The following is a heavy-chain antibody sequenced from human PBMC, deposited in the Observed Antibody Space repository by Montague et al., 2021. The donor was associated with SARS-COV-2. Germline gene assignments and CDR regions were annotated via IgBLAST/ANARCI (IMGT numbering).Heavy chain of an antibody. D-gene: IGHD2-15*01. Sequence: SLRLSCAASGFTFDDYAMHWVRQAPGKGLEWVSGISWNSGSTGCADSVKGRFTISRDNAKNSLYLQMNSLRAEDTALYYCAKEVGESPSFDYWGQGTLVTVSS. CDR1: GFTFDDYA. CDR3: AKEVGESPSFDY. J-gene: IGHJ4*02. V-gene: IGHV3-9*01. CDR2: ISWNSGST.